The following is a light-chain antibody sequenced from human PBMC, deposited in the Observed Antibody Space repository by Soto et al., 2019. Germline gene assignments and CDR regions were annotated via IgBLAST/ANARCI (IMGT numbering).Light chain of an antibody. CDR1: SSDVGGYNF. CDR3: SSYAGSNNVL. V-gene: IGLV2-8*01. J-gene: IGLJ2*01. Sequence: QSVLTQPPSASGSPGQSVAISCTGTSSDVGGYNFVSWYQQHPGKAPKVLIYEVSKRASGVPDRFSGSKSGNTASLTVSGLQAEDEADSYCSSYAGSNNVLFGGATKLTVL. CDR2: EVS.